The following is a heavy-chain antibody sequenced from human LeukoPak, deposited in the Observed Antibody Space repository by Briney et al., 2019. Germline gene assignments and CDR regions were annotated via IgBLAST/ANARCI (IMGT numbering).Heavy chain of an antibody. Sequence: SETLSLTCSVSGGPIISHYWSWIRQPPGKGLEWIGYIYYSGNTNYNPSLKSRVTISVDTSKNQFSLKLSSVTAADTAVYYCAREDPQTTVPEGMDVWGQGTTVTVSS. J-gene: IGHJ6*02. D-gene: IGHD4-17*01. CDR1: GGPIISHY. CDR2: IYYSGNT. V-gene: IGHV4-59*11. CDR3: AREDPQTTVPEGMDV.